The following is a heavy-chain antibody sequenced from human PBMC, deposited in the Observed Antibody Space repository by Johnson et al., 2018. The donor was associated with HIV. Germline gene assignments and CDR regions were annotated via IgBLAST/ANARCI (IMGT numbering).Heavy chain of an antibody. D-gene: IGHD3-10*02. CDR2: IKQEGSEK. Sequence: VQLVESGGDLVKPEGSLRLSCAASGFTFSDYYMSWIRQAPGKGLEWVANIKQEGSEKYYVDSVKGRFTISRDNAKNTLYLQMNSLRAEDTALYYCAKDQWMFDIWGQGTMVTVSS. CDR3: AKDQWMFDI. CDR1: GFTFSDYY. J-gene: IGHJ3*02. V-gene: IGHV3-7*01.